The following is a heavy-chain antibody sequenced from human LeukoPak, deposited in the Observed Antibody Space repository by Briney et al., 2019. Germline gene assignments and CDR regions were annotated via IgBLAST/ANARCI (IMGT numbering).Heavy chain of an antibody. J-gene: IGHJ4*02. Sequence: PEGSLRLSCAASGFTFSNHDMNWVRQAPGKGLEWVSYIIGDGSSTYYADSVKGRFTISRENSKNTLHLQMNSLTAEDTAVYYCAKERRLYYASGSPFDYWGQGILVTVSS. D-gene: IGHD3-10*01. CDR3: AKERRLYYASGSPFDY. CDR2: IIGDGSST. V-gene: IGHV3-48*01. CDR1: GFTFSNHD.